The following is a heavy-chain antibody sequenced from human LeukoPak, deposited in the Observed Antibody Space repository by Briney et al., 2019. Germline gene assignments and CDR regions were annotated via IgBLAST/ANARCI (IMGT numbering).Heavy chain of an antibody. Sequence: SVKVSCKASGYTFTGYYMHWVRQAPGQGLEWMGWINPNSGGTNYAQKFQGRVTMTRDTSISTAYMELSRLRSDDTAVYYCARALRVVPAAIGAGYWGQGTLVTVSS. CDR1: GYTFTGYY. V-gene: IGHV1-2*02. CDR3: ARALRVVPAAIGAGY. CDR2: INPNSGGT. D-gene: IGHD2-2*01. J-gene: IGHJ4*02.